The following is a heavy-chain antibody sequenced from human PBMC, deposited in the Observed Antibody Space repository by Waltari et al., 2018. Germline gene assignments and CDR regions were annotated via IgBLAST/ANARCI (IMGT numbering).Heavy chain of an antibody. CDR1: GYTFISYY. CDR3: ASGDYDDSTGSRYYGMDV. V-gene: IGHV1-46*01. Sequence: QVQLVQSGAEVKKPGASAKVSCTASGYTFISYYIHWVRGAPGQGLEWMGKINPGVRTTYAQKFQGRVTMTRDTSTSTVYMVLSSLRSEDTAVYYCASGDYDDSTGSRYYGMDVWGQGTTVTVSS. CDR2: INPGVRT. D-gene: IGHD3-22*01. J-gene: IGHJ6*02.